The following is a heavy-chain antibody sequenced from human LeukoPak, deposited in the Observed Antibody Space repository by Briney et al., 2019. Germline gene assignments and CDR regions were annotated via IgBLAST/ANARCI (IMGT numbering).Heavy chain of an antibody. CDR2: INHSGST. CDR1: GGSFSGYY. D-gene: IGHD2-15*01. Sequence: SETLSLTCAVYGGSFSGYYWSWIRQPPGKGLEWIGEINHSGSTNYNPSLKSRVTISVDTSKNQFSLKLSSVTAADTAVYYCARVNSVVVVAATGYYFDYWGQGTLVTASS. V-gene: IGHV4-34*01. J-gene: IGHJ4*02. CDR3: ARVNSVVVVAATGYYFDY.